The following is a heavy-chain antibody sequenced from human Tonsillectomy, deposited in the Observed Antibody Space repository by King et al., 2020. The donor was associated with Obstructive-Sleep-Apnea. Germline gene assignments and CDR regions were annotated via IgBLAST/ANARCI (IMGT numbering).Heavy chain of an antibody. Sequence: VQLVESGGGLVKPGGSLRLSCAASGFTFSSYSMNWVRQAPGKGLEWVSSISSESNYIYYADSVKGRFTISRDNAKNSLILQLNSLIAEDTAVYYCARDPRRQLWGEDGPHFDYGGQGTLVTVSS. CDR2: ISSESNYI. CDR3: ARDPRRQLWGEDGPHFDY. V-gene: IGHV3-21*01. D-gene: IGHD3-16*01. J-gene: IGHJ4*02. CDR1: GFTFSSYS.